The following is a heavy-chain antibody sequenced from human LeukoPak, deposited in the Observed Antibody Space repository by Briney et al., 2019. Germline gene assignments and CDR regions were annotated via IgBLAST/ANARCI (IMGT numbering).Heavy chain of an antibody. CDR2: INHSGST. CDR1: GGSFIGYY. J-gene: IGHJ5*02. Sequence: SETLSLTCAVHGGSFIGYYWSWIRQPPGKGLEWIGEINHSGSTNYNPSLKSRVTISVDTSKNQFSLRLSSVTAADTAVYYCAIGLYVVAAIENWFDPWGQGTLVTVSS. CDR3: AIGLYVVAAIENWFDP. D-gene: IGHD2-15*01. V-gene: IGHV4-34*01.